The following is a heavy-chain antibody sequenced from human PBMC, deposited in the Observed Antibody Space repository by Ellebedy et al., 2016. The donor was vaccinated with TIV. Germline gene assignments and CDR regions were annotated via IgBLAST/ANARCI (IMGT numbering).Heavy chain of an antibody. CDR2: IFSNDEK. V-gene: IGHV2-26*01. D-gene: IGHD5-18*01. J-gene: IGHJ6*02. Sequence: SGPTLVKPTQTLTLTCTVSGFSLSNARMGVSWIRQPPGKALEWLAHIFSNDEKSYSTSLKSRLTISKDTSKSQVVLTMTNMDPVDTATYYCARNTWIQRSHYYYYGMDVWGQGTTVTVSS. CDR1: GFSLSNARMG. CDR3: ARNTWIQRSHYYYYGMDV.